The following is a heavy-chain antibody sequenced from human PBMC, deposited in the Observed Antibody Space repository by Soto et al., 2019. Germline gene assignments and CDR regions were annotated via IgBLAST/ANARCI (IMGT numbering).Heavy chain of an antibody. J-gene: IGHJ5*02. CDR1: GYSMTSGFY. CDR2: AYHSGGT. V-gene: IGHV4-38-2*02. D-gene: IGHD6-19*01. Sequence: PSETLSLTCTVSGYSMTSGFYWPWIRRPPGKGLEWIGSAYHSGGTSCNSSLQDRVSIAVGTSKNHFSLKLISVTAADTGTYYCARESSFLRPTGWFYPWGQGNQVTVS. CDR3: ARESSFLRPTGWFYP.